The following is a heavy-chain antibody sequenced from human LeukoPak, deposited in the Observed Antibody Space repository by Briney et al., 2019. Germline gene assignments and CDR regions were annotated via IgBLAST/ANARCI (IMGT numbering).Heavy chain of an antibody. D-gene: IGHD2/OR15-2a*01. J-gene: IGHJ6*03. CDR3: ARSNRFYYYYMDV. CDR1: GGSFSGYY. Sequence: SETLSLTCAVYGGSFSGYYWSWIRQPPGKGLEWIGEINHSGSTNYNPSLQSRVTISVDTSKNQFSLKLSSVTAADTAVYYCARSNRFYYYYMDVWGKGTTVTVSS. CDR2: INHSGST. V-gene: IGHV4-34*01.